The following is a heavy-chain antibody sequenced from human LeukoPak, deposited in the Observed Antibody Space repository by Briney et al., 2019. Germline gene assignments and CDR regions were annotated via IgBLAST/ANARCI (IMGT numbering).Heavy chain of an antibody. Sequence: PSETLSLTCTVSGGSISSYYWSWIRQPPGKGLEWIGYIYYSGSTNYNPSLKSRVTISVDTSKNQFSLKLSSVTAADTAVYYCARGSSSWWSFRRSHIDYWGQGTLVTVSS. V-gene: IGHV4-59*01. CDR2: IYYSGST. CDR3: ARGSSSWWSFRRSHIDY. D-gene: IGHD6-13*01. J-gene: IGHJ4*02. CDR1: GGSISSYY.